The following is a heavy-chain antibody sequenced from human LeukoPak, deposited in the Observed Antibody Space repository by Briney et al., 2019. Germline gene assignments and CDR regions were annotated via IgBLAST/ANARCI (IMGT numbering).Heavy chain of an antibody. J-gene: IGHJ3*02. V-gene: IGHV1-69*05. CDR1: GGTFSSYA. Sequence: GSSVNVSCKASGGTFSSYAISWVRQAPGQGLEWMGGIIPIFGTANYAQKFQGRVTITTDESTSTAYMELSSLRSEDTAVYYCARGPSGRRLELKGGTFDIWGQGTMVTVSS. CDR2: IIPIFGTA. CDR3: ARGPSGRRLELKGGTFDI. D-gene: IGHD1-7*01.